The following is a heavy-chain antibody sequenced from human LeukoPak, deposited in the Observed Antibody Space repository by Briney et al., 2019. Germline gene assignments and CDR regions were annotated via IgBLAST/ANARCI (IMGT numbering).Heavy chain of an antibody. Sequence: SQTLSLTCTVSGGSISNGDYYWSWIRQPPGKGLEWIGYIYYSGSTYYNTSLKSRATISVGTSKNQFSLKLSSVTAADTAVYYCARLDYGDYYFDYWGQGTLVTVSS. D-gene: IGHD4-17*01. CDR2: IYYSGST. V-gene: IGHV4-30-4*01. CDR3: ARLDYGDYYFDY. J-gene: IGHJ4*02. CDR1: GGSISNGDYY.